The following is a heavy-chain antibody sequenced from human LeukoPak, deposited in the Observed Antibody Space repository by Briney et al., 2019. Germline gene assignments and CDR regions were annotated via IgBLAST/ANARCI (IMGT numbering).Heavy chain of an antibody. CDR2: IIPIFGTA. V-gene: IGHV1-69*05. D-gene: IGHD2-2*01. CDR3: ARGNLNLRAPRRYCSSTSCYVGAFDI. Sequence: GASVKVSCTASGGTFSSYAISWVRQAPGQGLEWMGGIIPIFGTANYAQKFQGRVTITTDESTSTAYMELSSLRSEDTAVYYCARGNLNLRAPRRYCSSTSCYVGAFDIWGQGTMVTVSS. CDR1: GGTFSSYA. J-gene: IGHJ3*02.